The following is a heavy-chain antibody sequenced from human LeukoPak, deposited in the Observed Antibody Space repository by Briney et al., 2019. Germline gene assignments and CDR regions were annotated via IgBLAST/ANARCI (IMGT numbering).Heavy chain of an antibody. CDR2: IWYDGNNK. V-gene: IGHV3-33*01. D-gene: IGHD5/OR15-5a*01. CDR3: ARDPSLRVTLDY. CDR1: GFTFSHYG. J-gene: IGHJ4*02. Sequence: GGSLRLSCAASGFTFSHYGMHWVRQAPGKGLEWVAIIWYDGNNKYYADSVKGRFTISRDNSENTLYLQMNSLRVEDTAIYYCARDPSLRVTLDYWGQGTLVTVSS.